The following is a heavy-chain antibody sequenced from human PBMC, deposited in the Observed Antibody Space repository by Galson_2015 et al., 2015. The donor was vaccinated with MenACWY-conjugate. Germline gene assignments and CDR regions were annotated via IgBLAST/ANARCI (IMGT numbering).Heavy chain of an antibody. CDR2: IWSDGSSK. J-gene: IGHJ4*02. D-gene: IGHD2-2*01. CDR1: GFTFSSYG. CDR3: ARDYCSSTSCYFDY. Sequence: SLRLSCAASGFTFSSYGMHWVRQAPGKGLEWVAVIWSDGSSKYSADSVKGRFTISRDNSKNTLYLQMNSLRAEDTSVYYCARDYCSSTSCYFDYWGQGTLVTVSS. V-gene: IGHV3-33*01.